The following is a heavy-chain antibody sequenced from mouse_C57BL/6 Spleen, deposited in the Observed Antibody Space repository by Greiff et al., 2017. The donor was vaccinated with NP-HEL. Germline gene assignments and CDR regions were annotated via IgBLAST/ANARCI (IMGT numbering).Heavy chain of an antibody. V-gene: IGHV1-62-2*01. D-gene: IGHD1-1*01. CDR3: ARHEDQGYYAD. CDR2: FYPGSGSL. Sequence: QVQLQQSGAELVKPGASVKLSCKASGYTFTEYTIHWVKQRSGQGLEWIGWFYPGSGSLTYNEKSKDKATLTADKSSSTVDMELSRLTSEDSAVYVCARHEDQGYYADWGQGTLVTVSA. J-gene: IGHJ3*01. CDR1: GYTFTEYT.